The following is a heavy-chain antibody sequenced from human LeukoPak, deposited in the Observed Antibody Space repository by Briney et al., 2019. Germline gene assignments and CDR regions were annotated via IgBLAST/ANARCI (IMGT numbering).Heavy chain of an antibody. CDR3: AKDRVQGSWYFDL. J-gene: IGHJ2*01. CDR2: ILGSGGST. CDR1: GFTFSSYA. V-gene: IGHV3-23*01. Sequence: GGSLRLSCAASGFTFSSYAMSWVRQAPGKGLEWVSGILGSGGSTFFADSLKGRFTVSRDNSKNTLYLHMNSLGADDTAVYYCAKDRVQGSWYFDLWSRGTLVTVSS. D-gene: IGHD3-10*01.